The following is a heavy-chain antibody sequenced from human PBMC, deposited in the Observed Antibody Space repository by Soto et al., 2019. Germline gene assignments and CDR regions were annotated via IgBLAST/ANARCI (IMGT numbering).Heavy chain of an antibody. CDR2: IIPIFGTA. J-gene: IGHJ6*02. CDR3: ARGFFSAAHLWYRKDV. Sequence: SSVKVSCKASGGTFSSYAISWVRQAPGQGLEWMGGIIPIFGTANYAQKFQGRVTITADESTSTAYMELSSLRSEDTAVYYCARGFFSAAHLWYRKDVSAQGTTDTGS. V-gene: IGHV1-69*13. D-gene: IGHD6-13*01. CDR1: GGTFSSYA.